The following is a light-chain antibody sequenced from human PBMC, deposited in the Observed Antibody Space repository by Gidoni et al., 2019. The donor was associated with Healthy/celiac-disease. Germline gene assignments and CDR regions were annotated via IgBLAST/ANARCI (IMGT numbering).Light chain of an antibody. CDR2: QDS. Sequence: SYALTQPPSVSVSPGPTASITCSGDKLGDKYSCWYQQKPGQSHVLVIYQDSKRPSGITERFSGSNSGNTATLTISGTQAMDEADYYCQAWDSHVVFGGGTKLTVL. CDR1: KLGDKY. J-gene: IGLJ2*01. CDR3: QAWDSHVV. V-gene: IGLV3-1*01.